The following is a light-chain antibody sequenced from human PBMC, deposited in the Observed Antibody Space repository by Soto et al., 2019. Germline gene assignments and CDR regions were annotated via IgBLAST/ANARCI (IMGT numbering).Light chain of an antibody. Sequence: QSALTQPASVSGSPGQSITISCTGSNSDVGAYNYVSWYQHHPGKAPKLIIYDVVNRPSGVSNRFAGSKSGNTASLTISGLQAEDEADYHCSSYTRTSTYVFGGGTKLTVL. CDR1: NSDVGAYNY. CDR2: DVV. CDR3: SSYTRTSTYV. V-gene: IGLV2-14*03. J-gene: IGLJ1*01.